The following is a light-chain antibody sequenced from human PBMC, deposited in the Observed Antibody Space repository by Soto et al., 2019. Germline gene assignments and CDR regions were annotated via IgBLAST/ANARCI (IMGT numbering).Light chain of an antibody. CDR1: QSVSSSY. CDR3: QQYGSSQWT. J-gene: IGKJ1*01. V-gene: IGKV3-20*01. Sequence: TQSPSSLSASVGDRATLSFRASQSVSSSYLAWYQQKPGQAPRLLIYGASSRATGIPDRFSGSGSGTDFTLTISRLEPEDFAVYYCQQYGSSQWTFGQGTKVDI. CDR2: GAS.